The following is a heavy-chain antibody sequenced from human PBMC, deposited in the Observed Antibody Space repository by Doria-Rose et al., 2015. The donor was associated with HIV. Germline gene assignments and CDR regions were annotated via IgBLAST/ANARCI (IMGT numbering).Heavy chain of an antibody. D-gene: IGHD6-13*01. Sequence: QVQLQESGPGLVKPSETLSLTCTVSAGSISSHYWSWIRQPPGKGLEWIAYIYYSGSTNYNPSLKSRVTISVDTSKNRFSLRLSSVTAADTAVYYCASGSRAIDFWGQGTLVTVSS. CDR2: IYYSGST. CDR3: ASGSRAIDF. V-gene: IGHV4-59*11. CDR1: AGSISSHY. J-gene: IGHJ4*02.